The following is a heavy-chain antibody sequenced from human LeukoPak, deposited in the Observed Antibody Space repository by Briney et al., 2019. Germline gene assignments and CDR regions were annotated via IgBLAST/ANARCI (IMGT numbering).Heavy chain of an antibody. CDR3: ARVWRAMAPGY. V-gene: IGHV3-48*04. J-gene: IGHJ4*02. CDR2: ISGSGSTI. Sequence: QPGGSLRLSCAASGFTFSSYGMSWARQAPGKGLEWVATISGSGSTIYYADSVKGRFTISRDNAKNSLYLQMNSLRAEDTAVYYCARVWRAMAPGYWGQGTLVTVSS. CDR1: GFTFSSYG. D-gene: IGHD5-18*01.